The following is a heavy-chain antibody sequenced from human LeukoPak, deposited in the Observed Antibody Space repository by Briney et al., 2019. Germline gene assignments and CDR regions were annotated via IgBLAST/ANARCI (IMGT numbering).Heavy chain of an antibody. CDR2: INDDGSDT. CDR1: GFTFKLYW. D-gene: IGHD2-15*01. Sequence: GGSLRLSCAASGFTFKLYWMHWVRQVPGKRPVWVSRINDDGSDTIYADSVRGRFTISRDDAKNTVYLQMNNLRAEDTAVYYCVRGGPSTWSWGQGTLVTVSS. V-gene: IGHV3-74*01. CDR3: VRGGPSTWS. J-gene: IGHJ5*02.